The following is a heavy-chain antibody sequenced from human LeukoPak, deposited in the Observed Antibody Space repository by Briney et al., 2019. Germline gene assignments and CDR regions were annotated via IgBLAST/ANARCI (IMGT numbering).Heavy chain of an antibody. D-gene: IGHD5-18*01. CDR1: GYTFTGYY. J-gene: IGHJ5*02. V-gene: IGHV1-3*03. Sequence: ASVKVSCKASGYTFTGYYMHWVRQAPGQRLEWMGWINAGNGNTKYSQEFQGRVTITRDTSASTAYMELSSLRSEDMAVYYCARDVDTHWFDPWGQGTLVTVSS. CDR3: ARDVDTHWFDP. CDR2: INAGNGNT.